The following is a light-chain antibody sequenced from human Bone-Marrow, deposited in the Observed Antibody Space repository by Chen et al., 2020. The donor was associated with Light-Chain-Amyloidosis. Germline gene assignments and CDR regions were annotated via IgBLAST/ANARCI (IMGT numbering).Light chain of an antibody. Sequence: DIQMTQSPSSLSASVGERVINPCRSSQFISNYLNWGQQKPEKAPKLLIYTASSLQSGVPSRFSGSGSGTDFTLTISSLQPEDFATYYCQQSYSTLPITFGQGTRLEIK. CDR2: TAS. J-gene: IGKJ5*01. CDR3: QQSYSTLPIT. CDR1: QFISNY. V-gene: IGKV1-39*01.